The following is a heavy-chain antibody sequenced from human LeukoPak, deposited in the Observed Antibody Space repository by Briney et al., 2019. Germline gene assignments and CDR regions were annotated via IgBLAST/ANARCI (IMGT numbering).Heavy chain of an antibody. CDR2: MNPNSGNT. CDR1: GYTFTSYD. V-gene: IGHV1-8*01. CDR3: ARDRGGYCSSTSCQNWFDP. J-gene: IGHJ5*02. Sequence: ASVKVSCKASGYTFTSYDINWVRQATGQGLEWMGWMNPNSGNTGYAQKFQGRVTMTRNTSISTAYMELSSLGSEDTAVYYCARDRGGYCSSTSCQNWFDPWGQGTLVTVSS. D-gene: IGHD2-2*01.